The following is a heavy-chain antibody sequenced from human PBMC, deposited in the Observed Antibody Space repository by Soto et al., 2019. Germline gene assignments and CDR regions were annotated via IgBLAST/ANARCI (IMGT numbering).Heavy chain of an antibody. Sequence: SVKVSCKAPGGTFSTYAISWVRQAPGQGLEWMGGIIPMFGTANYAQRFQDRVTITADESTNTVYMELSSLRSEDTAVYYCARDGGLDYGDDVNDYWGQGTLVTVSS. D-gene: IGHD4-17*01. CDR2: IIPMFGTA. CDR1: GGTFSTYA. V-gene: IGHV1-69*13. CDR3: ARDGGLDYGDDVNDY. J-gene: IGHJ4*02.